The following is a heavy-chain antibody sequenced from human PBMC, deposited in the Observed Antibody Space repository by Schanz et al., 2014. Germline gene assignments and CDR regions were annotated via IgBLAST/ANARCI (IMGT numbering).Heavy chain of an antibody. V-gene: IGHV3-13*01. CDR3: ARGTDWNLHY. CDR2: IGYLGDT. D-gene: IGHD1-1*01. CDR1: GFTLSNSD. J-gene: IGHJ4*02. Sequence: VQMVESGGGVVQPGRSLRLSCAASGFTLSNSDMHWVRQGTGKGLEWVSTIGYLGDTYYPDSVKGRFTVSRDSGQNSLYLQMNSLRAGDTAVYYCARGTDWNLHYWGQGTLVTVSS.